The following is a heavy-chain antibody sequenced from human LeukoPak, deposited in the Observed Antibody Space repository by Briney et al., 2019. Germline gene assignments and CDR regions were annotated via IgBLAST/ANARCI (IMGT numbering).Heavy chain of an antibody. CDR2: IYYSGST. CDR3: AVYYYDSSGPDY. CDR1: GGSISSSSYY. J-gene: IGHJ4*02. D-gene: IGHD3-22*01. Sequence: SSETLSLTCTVSGGSISSSSYYWGWIRQPPGKGLEWIGSIYYSGSTYYNPALKSRVTISVDTSKNQCFLKLSSVTAADTAVYYCAVYYYDSSGPDYWGQGTLVPVSS. V-gene: IGHV4-39*07.